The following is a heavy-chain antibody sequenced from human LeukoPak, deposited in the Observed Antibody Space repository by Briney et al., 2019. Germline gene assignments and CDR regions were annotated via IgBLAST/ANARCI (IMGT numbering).Heavy chain of an antibody. D-gene: IGHD2-2*01. CDR2: IIPIFGIA. CDR3: ASAHCGSTSCSRRLDWFDP. Sequence: SVKVSCKASGGTFSSYDISWVRQAPGQGLEWMGRIIPIFGIANYAQKFQGRVTITADKSTSTAYMELSSLRSEDTAVYYCASAHCGSTSCSRRLDWFDPWGQGTLVTVSS. CDR1: GGTFSSYD. V-gene: IGHV1-69*04. J-gene: IGHJ5*02.